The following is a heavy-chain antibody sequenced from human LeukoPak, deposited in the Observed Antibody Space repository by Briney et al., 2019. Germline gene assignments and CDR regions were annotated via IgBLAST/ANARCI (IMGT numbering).Heavy chain of an antibody. D-gene: IGHD1-14*01. J-gene: IGHJ5*02. CDR2: INPHSGDT. CDR1: EYTFTGYY. V-gene: IGHV1-2*02. CDR3: ARGDKQLLFNRNKGGFDP. Sequence: ASVKVSCKASEYTFTGYYLHWVRQAPGQGLEWMGWINPHSGDTYYAQKFQGRVTMTRDTSISTAYMELSRLRSDDTAVYYCARGDKQLLFNRNKGGFDPWGKGALVTVSS.